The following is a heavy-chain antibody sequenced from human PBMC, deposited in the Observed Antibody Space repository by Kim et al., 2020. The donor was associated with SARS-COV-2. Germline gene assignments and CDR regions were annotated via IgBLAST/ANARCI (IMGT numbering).Heavy chain of an antibody. CDR1: GFTFSSYA. CDR3: ARDYSGVSYYGSLAGTYYYFYYMDV. J-gene: IGHJ6*03. CDR2: ISYDGSNK. V-gene: IGHV3-30-3*01. D-gene: IGHD3-9*01. Sequence: GGSLRLSCAASGFTFSSYAMHWVRQAPGKGLEWVAVISYDGSNKYYADSVKGRFTISRDNSKNTLKLQMKSQGAEATAVYYCARDYSGVSYYGSLAGTYYYFYYMDVWGKGTTVTVFS.